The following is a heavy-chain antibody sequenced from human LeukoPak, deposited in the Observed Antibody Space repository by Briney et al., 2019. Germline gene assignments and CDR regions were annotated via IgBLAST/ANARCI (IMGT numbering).Heavy chain of an antibody. Sequence: SVKVSCTASGGTFSNYPIIWVRQAPGRGLEWLGGIIPIYGTANYALMFQGRITLTAHESTATAYMELRSLTSDDTAMYFCATHTGGYNYWWFDIWGQGTLVTVSS. CDR1: GGTFSNYP. D-gene: IGHD5-24*01. CDR2: IIPIYGTA. J-gene: IGHJ5*02. CDR3: ATHTGGYNYWWFDI. V-gene: IGHV1-69*13.